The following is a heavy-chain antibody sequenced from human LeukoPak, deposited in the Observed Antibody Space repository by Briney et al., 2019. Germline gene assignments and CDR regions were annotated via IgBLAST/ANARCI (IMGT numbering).Heavy chain of an antibody. CDR1: GFYFSGYS. J-gene: IGHJ6*03. D-gene: IGHD1-1*01. CDR2: INSGSTYM. V-gene: IGHV3-21*01. Sequence: PGGSLRLSCGASGFYFSGYSMNWVRQAPGKGLEWVSSINSGSTYMYYAESVKGRFAISRDNAKNSLHLQMDSLRAEDTAVYFCARVEATTGRNYHYYYMDVWGKGTTVIVSS. CDR3: ARVEATTGRNYHYYYMDV.